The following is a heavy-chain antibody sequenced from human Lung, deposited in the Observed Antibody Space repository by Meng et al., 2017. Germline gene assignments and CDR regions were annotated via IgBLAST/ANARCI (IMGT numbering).Heavy chain of an antibody. CDR3: ARGPTTMAHDFDY. D-gene: IGHD4-11*01. V-gene: IGHV4-34*01. Sequence: QVRLHQWGAGLLTPSETLSLTCVVSGGSFSDYYWSWIRQPPGKGLEWIGEINHSGSTNYNPSLESRATISVDTSQNNLSLKLSSVTAADSAVYYCARGPTTMAHDFDYWGQGTLVTVSS. J-gene: IGHJ4*02. CDR2: INHSGST. CDR1: GGSFSDYY.